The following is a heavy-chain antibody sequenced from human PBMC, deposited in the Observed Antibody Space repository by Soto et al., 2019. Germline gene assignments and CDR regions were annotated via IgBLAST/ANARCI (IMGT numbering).Heavy chain of an antibody. CDR3: ASGGYCSGGSCYLNWFDP. D-gene: IGHD2-15*01. Sequence: ASVKVSCKASGYTFTSYGISWVRQAPGQGLEWMGWISAYNGNTNYAQKLQGRVTMTTDTSTSTAYMELRSLRSDDTAVYYCASGGYCSGGSCYLNWFDPWGQGTLVTVPS. V-gene: IGHV1-18*01. CDR1: GYTFTSYG. J-gene: IGHJ5*02. CDR2: ISAYNGNT.